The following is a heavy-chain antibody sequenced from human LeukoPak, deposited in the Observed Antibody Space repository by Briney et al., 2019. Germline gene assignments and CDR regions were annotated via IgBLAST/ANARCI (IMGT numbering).Heavy chain of an antibody. CDR3: ARGLGSDSSGYYHLYFDY. CDR2: INHSGST. D-gene: IGHD3-22*01. CDR1: GGSFSGYY. Sequence: SETLSLTCAVYGGSFSGYYWSWIRQPPGKGLEWIGEINHSGSTNYNPSLKSRVTISVDTSKNQFSLKLSSVTAADTAVYYCARGLGSDSSGYYHLYFDYWGQGTLVTVSS. V-gene: IGHV4-34*01. J-gene: IGHJ4*02.